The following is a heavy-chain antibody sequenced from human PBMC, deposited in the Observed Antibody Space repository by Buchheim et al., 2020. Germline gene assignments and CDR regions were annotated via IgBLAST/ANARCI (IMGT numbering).Heavy chain of an antibody. CDR2: INPSGGST. Sequence: QVQLVQSGAEVKKPGASVKVSCKASGYTFTSYYMHWVRQAPGQGLEWMGIINPSGGSTSYAQKFQGRVTMTRDTSPSTVYMELSSLRSEDTAVYYCAGDYVWGSYREIYGMDVWGQGTT. V-gene: IGHV1-46*01. CDR3: AGDYVWGSYREIYGMDV. J-gene: IGHJ6*02. CDR1: GYTFTSYY. D-gene: IGHD3-16*02.